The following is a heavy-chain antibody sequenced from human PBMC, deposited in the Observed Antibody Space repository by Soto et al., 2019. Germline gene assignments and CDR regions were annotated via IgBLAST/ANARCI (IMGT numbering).Heavy chain of an antibody. CDR1: GFTFSSYG. V-gene: IGHV3-30*18. CDR3: AKGTGGATSFDY. Sequence: ESGGGVVQPGRSLRLSCAASGFTFSSYGMHWVRQAPGKGLEWVAVISYDGSNKYYADSVKGRFTISRDNSKNTLYLQMNSLRAEDTAVYYCAKGTGGATSFDYWGQGTLVTVSS. J-gene: IGHJ4*02. CDR2: ISYDGSNK. D-gene: IGHD2-15*01.